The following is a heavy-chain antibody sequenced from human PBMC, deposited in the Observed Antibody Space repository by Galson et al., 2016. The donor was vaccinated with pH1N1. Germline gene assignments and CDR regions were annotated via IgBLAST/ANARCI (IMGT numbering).Heavy chain of an antibody. D-gene: IGHD6-13*01. CDR2: TYYRSEWYH. J-gene: IGHJ5*02. Sequence: AISGDSVSSNSVAWNWIRQSPSRGLEWLGRTYYRSEWYHDYAVSVRSRITINPDTSKNHFSLRLTSVTPEDTAVYYCARAPVAAAGDWFDPWGQGTQVTVSS. V-gene: IGHV6-1*01. CDR3: ARAPVAAAGDWFDP. CDR1: GDSVSSNSVA.